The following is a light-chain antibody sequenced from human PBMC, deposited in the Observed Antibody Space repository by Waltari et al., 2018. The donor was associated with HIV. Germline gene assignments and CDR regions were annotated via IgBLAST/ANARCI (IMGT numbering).Light chain of an antibody. CDR1: QTVIGN. CDR3: QQYNYWPPYT. V-gene: IGKV3-15*01. Sequence: EIVMTQSPATLSVSPGGRATLSCRASQTVIGNLAWYQQKPGQAPRLLVYGASARAAGVPARFTGSGSGTEFTLTISTMQSEDVAVYYCQQYNYWPPYTFGQGTKLEIK. J-gene: IGKJ2*01. CDR2: GAS.